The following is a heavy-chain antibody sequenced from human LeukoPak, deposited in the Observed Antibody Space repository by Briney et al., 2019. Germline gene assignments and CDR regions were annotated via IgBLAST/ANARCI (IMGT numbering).Heavy chain of an antibody. CDR1: GYTFTNYI. CDR3: ARVVTRLREGDYYYDMDV. D-gene: IGHD1-26*01. CDR2: INAGNGNT. V-gene: IGHV1-3*01. Sequence: ASVKVSCKPSGYTFTNYIIHWVRQAPGQRLEWMGWINAGNGNTEYSQKFQDRVTVTRDTSATTAYMELRSLRSEDTAVYYCARVVTRLREGDYYYDMDVWGQGTTVTVSS. J-gene: IGHJ6*02.